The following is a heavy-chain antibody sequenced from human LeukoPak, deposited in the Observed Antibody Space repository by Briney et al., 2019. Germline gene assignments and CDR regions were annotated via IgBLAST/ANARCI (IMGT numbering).Heavy chain of an antibody. CDR2: IYTSGST. CDR1: GGSISSGSYY. Sequence: PSQTLSLTCTASGGSISSGSYYWSWIRQPAGKGLEWIGRIYTSGSTNYNPSLKSRVTISVDTSKNQFSLKLSSVTAADTAVYYCASTGDSSGYYPPYYYYGMDVWGQGTTVTVSS. J-gene: IGHJ6*02. CDR3: ASTGDSSGYYPPYYYYGMDV. V-gene: IGHV4-61*02. D-gene: IGHD3-22*01.